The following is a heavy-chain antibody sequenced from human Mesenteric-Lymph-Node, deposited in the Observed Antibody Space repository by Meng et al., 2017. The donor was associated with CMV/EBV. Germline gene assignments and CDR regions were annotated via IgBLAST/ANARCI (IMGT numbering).Heavy chain of an antibody. J-gene: IGHJ4*02. CDR2: IYHSGST. V-gene: IGHV4-4*02. D-gene: IGHD1-26*01. CDR3: ARDLYGVGATTGAYYY. CDR1: GGSLSSSTW. Sequence: SGGSLSSSTWWSWVRQPPGQGLEWIGEIYHSGSTNYNPSLKSRVTISVDKSKNQFSLKLSSVTAADTAVYYCARDLYGVGATTGAYYYWGQGTLVTVSS.